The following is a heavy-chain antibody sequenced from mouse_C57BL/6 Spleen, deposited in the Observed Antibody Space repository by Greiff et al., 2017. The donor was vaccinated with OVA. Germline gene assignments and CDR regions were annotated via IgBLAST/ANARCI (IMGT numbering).Heavy chain of an antibody. CDR1: GYTFTSYW. Sequence: VQLQQPGAELVRPGSSVTLSCKASGYTFTSYWMHWVKQRPIQGLEWIGNIDPSDSETHYNQKFKDKATLTVDKSSSTAYMQLSSLTSEDSAVYYCARDTTARFAYWGQGTLVTVSA. J-gene: IGHJ3*01. CDR2: IDPSDSET. CDR3: ARDTTARFAY. D-gene: IGHD1-2*01. V-gene: IGHV1-52*01.